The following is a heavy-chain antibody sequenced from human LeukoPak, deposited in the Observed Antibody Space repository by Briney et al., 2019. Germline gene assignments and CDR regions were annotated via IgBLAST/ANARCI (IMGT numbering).Heavy chain of an antibody. CDR3: ATSSGTSPAFDI. CDR1: GYTLTELS. V-gene: IGHV1-24*01. CDR2: FDPEDGET. Sequence: GASVKVSCKVSGYTLTELSMHWVRQAPGKGLEWMGGFDPEDGETIYAQKFQGRVTMTEDTSTDTAYMELSSLRSEDTAVYYCATSSGTSPAFDIWGQGTMATVSS. D-gene: IGHD3-22*01. J-gene: IGHJ3*02.